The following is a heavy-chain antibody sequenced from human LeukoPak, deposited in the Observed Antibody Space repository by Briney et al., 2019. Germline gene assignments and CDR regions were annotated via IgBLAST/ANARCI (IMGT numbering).Heavy chain of an antibody. Sequence: ETLSLTCAVYGGSFSGYYWSWIRQPPGKGLEWVSAISGSGGSTYYADSVKGRFTISRDNSKNTLYLQMNSLRAEDTAVYYCAKDGRKAVAGFFDYWGQGTLVTVSS. CDR3: AKDGRKAVAGFFDY. D-gene: IGHD6-19*01. J-gene: IGHJ4*02. V-gene: IGHV3-23*01. CDR2: ISGSGGST. CDR1: GGSFSGYY.